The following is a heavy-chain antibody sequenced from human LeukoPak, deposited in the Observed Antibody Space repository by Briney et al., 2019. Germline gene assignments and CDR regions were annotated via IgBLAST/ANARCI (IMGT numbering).Heavy chain of an antibody. CDR1: GYTFTGYY. D-gene: IGHD6-6*01. V-gene: IGHV1-2*02. J-gene: IGHJ5*02. CDR3: ARAQSAGGIAARSLDPPSEFGGWFDP. CDR2: INPNSGGT. Sequence: GASVKVSCKASGYTFTGYYMHWVRQAPGQGLEWMGWINPNSGGTNYAQKFQGRVTMTTDTSTSTAYIELRSLRSDDTAVYYCARAQSAGGIAARSLDPPSEFGGWFDPWGQGTLVTVSS.